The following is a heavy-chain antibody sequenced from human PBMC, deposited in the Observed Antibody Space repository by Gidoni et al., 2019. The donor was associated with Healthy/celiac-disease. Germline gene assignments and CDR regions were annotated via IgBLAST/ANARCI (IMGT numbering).Heavy chain of an antibody. Sequence: EVQLLESGGGLVQPGGSLRLSCEASGFTFSSYAMSWVRQAPGKGLEWVSAISGSGGSTYYADSVKGRFTISRDNSKNTLYLQMNSLRAEDTAVYYCAKDQEMATKSDAFDIWDQGTMVTVSS. J-gene: IGHJ3*02. D-gene: IGHD5-12*01. CDR1: GFTFSSYA. CDR2: ISGSGGST. CDR3: AKDQEMATKSDAFDI. V-gene: IGHV3-23*01.